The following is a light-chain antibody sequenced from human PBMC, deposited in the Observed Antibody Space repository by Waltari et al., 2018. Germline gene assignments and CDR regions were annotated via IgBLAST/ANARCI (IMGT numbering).Light chain of an antibody. J-gene: IGKJ1*01. V-gene: IGKV1-33*01. CDR3: QQYKELPRT. Sequence: DIQMTQSPSSMSASVGDRVSITCQASQDISIYLSWYQQKPGKAPKVLIYDASNLETGVPSRFTGSRSGTDFTFTLSSLQPEDIATYYCQQYKELPRTFGQGTKVEIK. CDR2: DAS. CDR1: QDISIY.